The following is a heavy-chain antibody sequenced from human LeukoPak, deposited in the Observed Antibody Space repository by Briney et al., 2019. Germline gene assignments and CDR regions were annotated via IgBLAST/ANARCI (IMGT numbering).Heavy chain of an antibody. CDR3: ARDQRAAGYYYYGMDV. CDR1: GYTFTMYY. Sequence: ASVKVSCKASGYTFTMYYIHWVRQAPGQGLEWMGMINPSDGATTYAQRFQGRVTMTRDMSTTTVYMDLRSLRSEDTAVYYCARDQRAAGYYYYGMDVWGQGTTVTVSS. V-gene: IGHV1-46*01. J-gene: IGHJ6*02. CDR2: INPSDGAT. D-gene: IGHD6-13*01.